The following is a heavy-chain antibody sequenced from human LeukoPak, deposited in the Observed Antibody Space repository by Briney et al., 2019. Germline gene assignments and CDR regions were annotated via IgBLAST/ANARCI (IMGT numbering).Heavy chain of an antibody. V-gene: IGHV3-7*01. CDR1: GFTFSSYW. Sequence: GGSLRLSCAASGFTFSSYWMSWVRQAPGKGLEWVANIKQDGSEKYYADSVKGRFTISRDNAKNSLYLQMNSLRAEDTAVYYCARPMGVWGSYRYYFDYWGQGTLVTVSS. D-gene: IGHD3-16*02. J-gene: IGHJ4*02. CDR3: ARPMGVWGSYRYYFDY. CDR2: IKQDGSEK.